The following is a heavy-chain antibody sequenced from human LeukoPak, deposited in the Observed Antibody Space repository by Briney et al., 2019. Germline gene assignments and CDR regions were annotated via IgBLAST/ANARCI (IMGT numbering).Heavy chain of an antibody. D-gene: IGHD3-10*02. Sequence: ASVKVSCKASGYTFTSYYMHWVRQAPGQGLEWMGIINPSGGSTSYAQKFQGRVTMTRDTSISTAYMELSRLRSDDTAVYYCARVVQGYIDYYYYYMDVWGKGTTVTVSS. CDR3: ARVVQGYIDYYYYYMDV. CDR2: INPSGGST. V-gene: IGHV1-46*01. CDR1: GYTFTSYY. J-gene: IGHJ6*03.